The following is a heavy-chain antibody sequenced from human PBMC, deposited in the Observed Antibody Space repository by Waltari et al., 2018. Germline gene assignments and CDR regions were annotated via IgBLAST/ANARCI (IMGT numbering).Heavy chain of an antibody. CDR3: AREDKSRQYYDFWSGLFDY. J-gene: IGHJ4*02. CDR1: GGSISSSSYY. D-gene: IGHD3-3*01. V-gene: IGHV4-39*07. Sequence: QLQLQESGPGLVKPSETLSLTCTVSGGSISSSSYYWGWIRQPPGKGLEWIGSIYYSGSTYYNPSLKSLVTRSVDTSKNQFSLKLSSVTAADTAVYYCAREDKSRQYYDFWSGLFDYWGQGTLVTVSS. CDR2: IYYSGST.